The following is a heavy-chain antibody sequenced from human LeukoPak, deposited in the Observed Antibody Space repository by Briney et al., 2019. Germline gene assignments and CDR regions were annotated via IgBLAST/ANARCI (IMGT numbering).Heavy chain of an antibody. CDR3: ARESGKFDH. CDR1: GLPIADFA. CDR2: ISGDGVST. J-gene: IGHJ4*02. Sequence: GGSLRLSCVASGLPIADFAMHWVRQAPGKGLEWVSLISGDGVSTFYADSVKGRFSISRDNSKNSLSLEMNSLRTEDTAMYYCARESGKFDHWGQGPRVAVSS. D-gene: IGHD3-16*01. V-gene: IGHV3-43*02.